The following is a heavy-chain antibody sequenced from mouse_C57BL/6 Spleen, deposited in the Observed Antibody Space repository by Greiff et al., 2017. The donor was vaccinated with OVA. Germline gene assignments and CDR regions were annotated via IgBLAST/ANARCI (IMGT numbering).Heavy chain of an antibody. CDR1: GYSITSGYY. V-gene: IGHV3-6*01. D-gene: IGHD2-4*01. Sequence: DVQLQESGPGLVKPSQSLSLTCSVTGYSITSGYYWNWIRQFPGNKLEWMGYISYDGSNNYNPSLKNRNSITRDTSKNQFFLKLNSVTTEDTATYYGAGVYYDYDGYYFDYWGQGTTLTVSS. J-gene: IGHJ2*01. CDR2: ISYDGSN. CDR3: AGVYYDYDGYYFDY.